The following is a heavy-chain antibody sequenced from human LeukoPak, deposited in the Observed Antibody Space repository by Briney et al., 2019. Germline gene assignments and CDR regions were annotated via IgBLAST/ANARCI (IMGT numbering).Heavy chain of an antibody. D-gene: IGHD6-13*01. Sequence: PGGSLRLSCAASGFTFSSYSMNRVRQAPGKGLEWVSSISSSSSYIYYADSVKGRFTISRDNAKNSLYLQMNSLRAEDTAVYYCARNIAAAGTYTDDYWGQGTLVTVSS. CDR1: GFTFSSYS. J-gene: IGHJ4*02. V-gene: IGHV3-21*01. CDR3: ARNIAAAGTYTDDY. CDR2: ISSSSSYI.